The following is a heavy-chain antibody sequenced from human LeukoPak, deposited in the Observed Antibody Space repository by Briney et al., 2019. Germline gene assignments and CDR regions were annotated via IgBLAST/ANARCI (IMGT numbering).Heavy chain of an antibody. V-gene: IGHV3-23*01. CDR1: GFTFSSYA. CDR3: AKPLWFGGDFDY. J-gene: IGHJ4*02. Sequence: GGSLRLSCAASGFTFSSYAMSWVRQAPGKGLEWVSAISGSGGSIYYADSVKGRFTISRDNSKNTLYLQMNSLRAEDTAVYYCAKPLWFGGDFDYWGQGTPVTVSS. CDR2: ISGSGGSI. D-gene: IGHD3-10*01.